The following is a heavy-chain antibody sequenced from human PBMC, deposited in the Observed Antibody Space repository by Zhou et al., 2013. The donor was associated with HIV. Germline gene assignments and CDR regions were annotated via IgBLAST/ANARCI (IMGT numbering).Heavy chain of an antibody. CDR1: GYTFSDFY. CDR2: INPKSGGT. D-gene: IGHD6-19*01. CDR3: TKGRLGWEPFDY. J-gene: IGHJ4*02. Sequence: QVQLVQSGAEMKKPGASMKVSCKTSGYTFSDFYIHWVRQAPGQGLECMGWINPKSGGTNYAPRFQGRVAMIRDTSINTAYMELSRLTSDDTAIYYCTKGRLGWEPFDYWGQGTLVTVSS. V-gene: IGHV1-2*02.